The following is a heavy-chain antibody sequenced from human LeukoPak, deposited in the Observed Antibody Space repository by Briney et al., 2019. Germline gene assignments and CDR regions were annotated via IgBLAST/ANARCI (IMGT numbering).Heavy chain of an antibody. D-gene: IGHD3-22*01. Sequence: GGSLRLSCAASGFTFSSSWMNWVRQAPGKGLEGVADIKQDGSEQYYVDSVKGRFTISRDNAKNSLFPQMNSLGAEDTAVYYCARGDYYDRVFDYWGQGTLVTVSS. CDR2: IKQDGSEQ. V-gene: IGHV3-7*01. J-gene: IGHJ4*02. CDR3: ARGDYYDRVFDY. CDR1: GFTFSSSW.